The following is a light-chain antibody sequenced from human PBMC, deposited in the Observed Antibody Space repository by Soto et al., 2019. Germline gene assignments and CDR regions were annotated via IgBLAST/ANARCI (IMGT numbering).Light chain of an antibody. J-gene: IGLJ3*02. CDR3: CSYAGRFIWL. V-gene: IGLV2-11*01. Sequence: QSVLTQPRSVSASPGQSVTIPCSGSSSDVGGYNLVSWYQQKPGEVPKVIIYDVFKRPSGVPDRFFGSKSGNTATLTISGLQGDDEADFHCCSYAGRFIWLFGGGTKLTAL. CDR2: DVF. CDR1: SSDVGGYNL.